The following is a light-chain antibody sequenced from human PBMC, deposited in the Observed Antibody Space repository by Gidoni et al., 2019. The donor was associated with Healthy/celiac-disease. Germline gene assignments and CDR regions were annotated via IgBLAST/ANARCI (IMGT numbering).Light chain of an antibody. J-gene: IGKJ2*01. CDR2: LGS. CDR1: QSLLHSNGYNY. CDR3: MQALQTPYT. Sequence: DIVMTQSPLSLPVTPGEPASISCRSSQSLLHSNGYNYLDWYLQKPGQSPHLLIYLGSIRASGVPDRFSGSVSGTDFTLKISRVEAEDVGVYYCMQALQTPYTFGQGTKLEIK. V-gene: IGKV2-28*01.